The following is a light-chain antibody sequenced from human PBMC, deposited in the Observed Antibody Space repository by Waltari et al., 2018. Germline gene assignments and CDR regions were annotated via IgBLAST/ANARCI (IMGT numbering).Light chain of an antibody. J-gene: IGLJ3*02. V-gene: IGLV2-23*03. CDR3: CSYAGSSTFNWV. CDR1: SRDVGSYNL. Sequence: QSALTQPASVSGSPGQSITISCTGTSRDVGSYNLFSLYQPHPGKAPNLMIYEGSKRPSGVSNRFSGSKSGNTASRTSSGLQAEDDADYYCCSYAGSSTFNWVFGGGTKLTVL. CDR2: EGS.